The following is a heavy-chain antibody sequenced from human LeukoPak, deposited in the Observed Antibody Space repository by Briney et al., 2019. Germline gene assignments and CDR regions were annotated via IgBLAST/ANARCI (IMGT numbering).Heavy chain of an antibody. V-gene: IGHV3-73*01. D-gene: IGHD3-3*01. CDR2: IRSKANSYAT. Sequence: PGGSLKLSGAASGFTFSGSAMQWVRQASGRGLEWVGRIRSKANSYATAYAASVKGRFTISRDDSKNTAYLQMNSLRAEDTAVYYCAKGNFWSGYPSFIDYWGQGTLVTVSS. CDR3: AKGNFWSGYPSFIDY. CDR1: GFTFSGSA. J-gene: IGHJ4*02.